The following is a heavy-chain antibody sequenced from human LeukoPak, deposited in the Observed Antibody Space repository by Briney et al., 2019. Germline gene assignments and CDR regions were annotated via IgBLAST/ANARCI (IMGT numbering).Heavy chain of an antibody. CDR2: IYLDGSRA. CDR1: GFTFTNYW. V-gene: IGHV3-7*03. CDR3: ARSGYCSGGSCLQDY. J-gene: IGHJ4*02. Sequence: PGGSLRLSCAVSGFTFTNYWMSWARQSPGKGLEWVANIYLDGSRAYYVDPVKGRFTISRDNAKNSLYLQMNSLRAEDTALYYCARSGYCSGGSCLQDYWGQGTLVTVSS. D-gene: IGHD2-15*01.